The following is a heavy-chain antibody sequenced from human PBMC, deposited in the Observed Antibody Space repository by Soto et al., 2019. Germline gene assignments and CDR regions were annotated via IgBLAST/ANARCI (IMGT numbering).Heavy chain of an antibody. CDR1: GYTFTGYY. V-gene: IGHV1-2*02. D-gene: IGHD6-13*01. CDR3: TRACIAAAGTFLHGFGY. J-gene: IGHJ4*02. Sequence: ASLKVSCKASGYTFTGYYMHWVRQAPGQGLEWMGWINPNSGGTNYAQKFPGRVTMTRATSISTAYMELSRLRSDDTAVYYCTRACIAAAGTFLHGFGYWGQGTLVTVSS. CDR2: INPNSGGT.